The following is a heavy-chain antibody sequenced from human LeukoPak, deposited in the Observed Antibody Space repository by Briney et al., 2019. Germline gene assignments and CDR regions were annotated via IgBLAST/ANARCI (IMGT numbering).Heavy chain of an antibody. CDR3: ARGLRHGSGREGMDV. D-gene: IGHD3-10*01. CDR1: GYTFTTYD. Sequence: ASVKVSCKASGYTFTTYDINWVRQATGQGLEWMGWMNPDSGNTGYAQKFQGRVAMTRDTSTSTASKELSSLGSEDTAVYYCARGLRHGSGREGMDVWGQGTTVTVSS. V-gene: IGHV1-8*01. CDR2: MNPDSGNT. J-gene: IGHJ6*02.